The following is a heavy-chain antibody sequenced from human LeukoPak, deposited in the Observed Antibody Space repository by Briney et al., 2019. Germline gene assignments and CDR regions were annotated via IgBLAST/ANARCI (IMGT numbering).Heavy chain of an antibody. CDR3: AKDGCYYDSSGCFDY. Sequence: QPGGSLRLSCAASGFTFSSYAMHWVRQAPGKGLEWVAVISYDGSNKYYADSVKGRFTISRGNSKNTLYLQMNSLRAEDTAVYYCAKDGCYYDSSGCFDYWGQGTLVTVSS. CDR2: ISYDGSNK. CDR1: GFTFSSYA. D-gene: IGHD3-22*01. V-gene: IGHV3-30-3*01. J-gene: IGHJ4*02.